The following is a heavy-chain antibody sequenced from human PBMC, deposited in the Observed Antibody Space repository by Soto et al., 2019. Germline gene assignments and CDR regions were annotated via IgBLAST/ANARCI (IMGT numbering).Heavy chain of an antibody. Sequence: EVQLVESGGGLVQPGGSLKISCSASGFTFSTSWMSWVRQAPGKGLEWVANIKQDGSEEYYVDSVKGRFTVSRDSAKNSLYLQMNSLRVEDTAVYFCARGPRHSDAYWGLGTLVTVSS. CDR2: IKQDGSEE. CDR3: ARGPRHSDAY. D-gene: IGHD5-18*01. CDR1: GFTFSTSW. V-gene: IGHV3-7*05. J-gene: IGHJ4*02.